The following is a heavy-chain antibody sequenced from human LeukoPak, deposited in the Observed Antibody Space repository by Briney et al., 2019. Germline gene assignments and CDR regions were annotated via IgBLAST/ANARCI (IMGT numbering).Heavy chain of an antibody. CDR2: ISYDGANK. J-gene: IGHJ4*02. CDR3: ARDLIPVE. CDR1: GFTFSTYA. D-gene: IGHD3-16*01. V-gene: IGHV3-30*14. Sequence: GGSLRLSCAASGFTFSTYAMHWVRQAPGKGLEWVAVISYDGANKNHADSVKGRFTISRDNSKNTLYLQMNSLRAEDTAVYYCARDLIPVEWGQGTLVTVSS.